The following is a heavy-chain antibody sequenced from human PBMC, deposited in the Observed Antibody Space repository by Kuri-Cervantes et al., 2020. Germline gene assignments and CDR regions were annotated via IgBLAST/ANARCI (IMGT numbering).Heavy chain of an antibody. D-gene: IGHD2-15*01. CDR1: GGSISSYY. CDR2: IYYSGST. J-gene: IGHJ5*02. CDR3: ASYCSGGSCYLGYNWFDP. V-gene: IGHV4-59*08. Sequence: ESLKISCTVSGGSISSYYWSWIRQPPGKGLEWIGYIYYSGSTNYNPSLKSRVTISVDTSKNQFSLKLSSVTAADTAVYYCASYCSGGSCYLGYNWFDPWGQGTLVTVSS.